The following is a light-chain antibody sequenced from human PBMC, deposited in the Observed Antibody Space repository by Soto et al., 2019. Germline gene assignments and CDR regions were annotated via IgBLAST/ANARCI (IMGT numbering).Light chain of an antibody. CDR2: GAS. CDR3: QQYNNWPYT. J-gene: IGKJ2*01. Sequence: EIVMTQSPATLSVSPGDRATLSCRASQSVRSYLAWYQQKPGQSPRLLISGASTRATGFPARFSGSGSGTEFTLTISNLQSEDFAVYYCQQYNNWPYTFGQGTKVDFK. V-gene: IGKV3-15*01. CDR1: QSVRSY.